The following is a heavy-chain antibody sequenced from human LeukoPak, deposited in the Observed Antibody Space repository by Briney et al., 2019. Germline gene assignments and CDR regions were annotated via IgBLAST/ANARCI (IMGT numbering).Heavy chain of an antibody. CDR2: ITDSGGST. CDR3: AKDVGGGGWTKFDY. CDR1: GFTFSSYE. J-gene: IGHJ4*02. Sequence: PGGSLRLSCAASGFTFSSYEMNWVRQAPGKGLEWVSAITDSGGSTYYADSVKGRFTISRDNSKNTLYLQMNSLRAEDTAVYYCAKDVGGGGWTKFDYWGQGTLVTVSS. D-gene: IGHD6-19*01. V-gene: IGHV3-23*01.